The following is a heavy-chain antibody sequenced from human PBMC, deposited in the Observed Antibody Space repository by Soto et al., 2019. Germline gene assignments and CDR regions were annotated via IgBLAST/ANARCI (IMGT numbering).Heavy chain of an antibody. CDR3: GNPPNFRYYDDSSGYYFDY. D-gene: IGHD3-22*01. CDR1: GGSISSGDYY. J-gene: IGHJ4*02. V-gene: IGHV4-30-4*01. CDR2: IYYSGST. Sequence: SETLSLTCTVSGGSISSGDYYWSWIRQPPGKGLEWIGYIYYSGSTYYNPSLKSRVTISVDTSKNQFSLKLSSLTAADTAVYYCGNPPNFRYYDDSSGYYFDYWGQGSLVTVSS.